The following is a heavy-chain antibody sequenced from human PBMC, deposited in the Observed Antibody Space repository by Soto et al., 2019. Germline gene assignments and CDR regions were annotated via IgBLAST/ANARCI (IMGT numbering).Heavy chain of an antibody. CDR3: AAGSFHFDTSGYPFDY. J-gene: IGHJ4*02. CDR2: IYYGGSS. Sequence: QLQLQESGPGLVRPSETLSLTCTVSGGSISSSSYYWGWIRQPPGKGLEWIGSIYYGGSSYYNPSLKSRVTISVDTSKNQFSLKLSSVTAADPAVYYCAAGSFHFDTSGYPFDYWGQGTLVTVSS. V-gene: IGHV4-39*01. CDR1: GGSISSSSYY. D-gene: IGHD3-22*01.